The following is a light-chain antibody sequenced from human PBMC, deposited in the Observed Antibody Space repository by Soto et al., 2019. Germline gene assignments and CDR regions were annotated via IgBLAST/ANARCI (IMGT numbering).Light chain of an antibody. CDR1: LNISNY. J-gene: IGKJ3*01. V-gene: IGKV1-39*01. CDR2: AAS. CDR3: HQIYLTSGTT. Sequence: DIRMTQSPSSLSASLRDRVTITCRASLNISNYLNGYQQRPGKAPKLLSYAASTLQSGGPSRFSGSGSGTDFTLTISSLQPEDFATYFCHQIYLTSGTTFGPGTKVDI.